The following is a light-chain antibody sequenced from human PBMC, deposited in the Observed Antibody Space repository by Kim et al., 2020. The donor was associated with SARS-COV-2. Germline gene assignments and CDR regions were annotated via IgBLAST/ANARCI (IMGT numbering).Light chain of an antibody. CDR1: QGISKD. J-gene: IGKJ2*02. Sequence: ASVGDRVTITCRASQGISKDLDWYQQKPGNAPKALIFDASELETGVPTRFSGSGSGTDFTFTISSLQPEDVATYYCQQYNGAPCTFGQGTKVEIK. V-gene: IGKV1-27*01. CDR3: QQYNGAPCT. CDR2: DAS.